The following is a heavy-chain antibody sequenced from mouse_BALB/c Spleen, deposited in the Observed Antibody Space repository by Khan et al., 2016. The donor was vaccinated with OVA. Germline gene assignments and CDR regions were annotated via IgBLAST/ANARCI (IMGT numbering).Heavy chain of an antibody. V-gene: IGHV3-8*02. Sequence: VQLKQSGPGLVKPSQTLSLTCSVTGDSITSGYWNWIRKFPGNKLDYMGYISYSGNTYYNPSLKSRISITRDTSKNQYYLQLNSVTTEDTATYYCACELRGFAYWGQGTLVTVSA. D-gene: IGHD1-1*01. CDR2: ISYSGNT. CDR3: ACELRGFAY. CDR1: GDSITSGY. J-gene: IGHJ3*01.